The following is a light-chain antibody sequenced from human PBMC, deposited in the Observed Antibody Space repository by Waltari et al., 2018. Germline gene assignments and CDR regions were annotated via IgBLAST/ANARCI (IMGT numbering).Light chain of an antibody. Sequence: QSALTQPASVSGSLGQSIPLSCTGSGSEIDIYNLLSWYQQYPGKAPKLIIYEGDERPSGVSDRFSGSKSGNTASLTISGLQADDEAEYHCCSYAGGTTFLFGGGTKVTVL. CDR2: EGD. CDR1: GSEIDIYNL. J-gene: IGLJ2*01. CDR3: CSYAGGTTFL. V-gene: IGLV2-23*03.